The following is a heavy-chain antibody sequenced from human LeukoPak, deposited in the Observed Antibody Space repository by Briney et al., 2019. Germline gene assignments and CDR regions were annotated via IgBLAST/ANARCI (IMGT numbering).Heavy chain of an antibody. D-gene: IGHD4-17*01. CDR3: AREGRDYGDYSDYFDY. CDR1: GYSISSGYY. J-gene: IGHJ4*02. V-gene: IGHV4-38-2*02. CDR2: IYHSGST. Sequence: SETLSLTCTVSGYSISSGYYWGWIRQPPGKGLEWIGSIYHSGSTYYNPSLKSRVTISVDTSKNPFSLKLSSVTAADTAVYYCAREGRDYGDYSDYFDYWGQGTLVTVPS.